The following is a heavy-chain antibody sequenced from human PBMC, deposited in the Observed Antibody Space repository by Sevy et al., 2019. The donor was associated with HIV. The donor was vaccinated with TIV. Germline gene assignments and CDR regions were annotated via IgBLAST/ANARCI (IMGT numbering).Heavy chain of an antibody. CDR3: AVTKDYYENSGNPFDY. CDR2: FDPEDGET. Sequence: ASVKVYCKVSGYSLSNLAMNWVRQAPGKGLEWMGTFDPEDGETIYAQNFQGRVTLTEDTSTDTAYMELSSLRSEDTAVYYCAVTKDYYENSGNPFDYRGQGTLVTVSS. D-gene: IGHD3-22*01. V-gene: IGHV1-24*01. CDR1: GYSLSNLA. J-gene: IGHJ4*02.